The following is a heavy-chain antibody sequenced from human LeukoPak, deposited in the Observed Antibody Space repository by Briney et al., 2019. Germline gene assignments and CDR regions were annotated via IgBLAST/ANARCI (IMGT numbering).Heavy chain of an antibody. CDR2: INSINAV. CDR3: ARDPQYYYDSSGYYLSWFDP. D-gene: IGHD3-22*01. Sequence: GRSLRLSCAASGFMFDTYIMTWVRQAPGKGLEWISYINSINAVYYTDSVQGRFNISRDNAKNSLYLQMNSLRAEDTAVYYCARDPQYYYDSSGYYLSWFDPWGQGTLVTVSS. V-gene: IGHV3-48*01. J-gene: IGHJ5*02. CDR1: GFMFDTYI.